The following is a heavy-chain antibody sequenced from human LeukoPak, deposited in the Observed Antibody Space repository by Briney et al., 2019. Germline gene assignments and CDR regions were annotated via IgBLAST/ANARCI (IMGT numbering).Heavy chain of an antibody. CDR3: ARTSRRGSGSYYFDY. CDR2: INHSGST. D-gene: IGHD3-10*01. Sequence: PSETLSLACAVYGGSFSGYYWSWIRQPPGKGLEWIGEINHSGSTNYNPSLKSRVTISVDTSKNQFSLKLSSVTAADTAVYYCARTSRRGSGSYYFDYWGQGTLVTVSS. CDR1: GGSFSGYY. V-gene: IGHV4-34*01. J-gene: IGHJ4*02.